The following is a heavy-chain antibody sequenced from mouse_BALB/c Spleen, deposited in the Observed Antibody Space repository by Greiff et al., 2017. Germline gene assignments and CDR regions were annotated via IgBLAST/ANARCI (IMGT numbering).Heavy chain of an antibody. D-gene: IGHD2-3*01. Sequence: VQGVESGAELVRPGTSVKVSCKASGYAFTNYLIEWVKQRPGQGLEWIGVINPGSGGTNYNEKFKGKATLTADKSSSTAYMQLSSLTSDDSAVYFCARNDGYYYYAMDYWGQGTSVTVSS. CDR3: ARNDGYYYYAMDY. CDR1: GYAFTNYL. J-gene: IGHJ4*01. CDR2: INPGSGGT. V-gene: IGHV1-54*01.